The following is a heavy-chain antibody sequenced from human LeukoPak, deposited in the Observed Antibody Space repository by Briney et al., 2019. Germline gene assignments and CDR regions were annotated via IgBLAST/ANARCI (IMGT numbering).Heavy chain of an antibody. J-gene: IGHJ4*02. CDR1: GGTFSNDA. V-gene: IGHV1-69*04. D-gene: IGHD3-9*01. Sequence: SVKVSCKASGGTFSNDAISWVRQAPGHGLEWMGRIIPNLGMALYAQKFQGRVTITADESTSTAYMELSSLRSEDTAVYYCAREEQNYDILTGYPSGWTYWGQGTLVTVSS. CDR3: AREEQNYDILTGYPSGWTY. CDR2: IIPNLGMA.